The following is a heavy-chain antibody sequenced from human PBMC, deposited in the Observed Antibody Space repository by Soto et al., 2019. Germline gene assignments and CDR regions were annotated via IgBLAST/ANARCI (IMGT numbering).Heavy chain of an antibody. J-gene: IGHJ4*02. V-gene: IGHV3-7*01. D-gene: IGHD6-19*01. CDR3: ATAVRGSAWSY. CDR2: IKDDGSQT. Sequence: EVKLEESGGGLVQTGGSLRLSCAVSGFTFSGYWMRWVRQSPGRGLEGVANIKDDGSQTYYAGTVRGRFTTSRDNGQNSLYLHMNSLRVEDTAVYYCATAVRGSAWSYWGQGTLVTVSS. CDR1: GFTFSGYW.